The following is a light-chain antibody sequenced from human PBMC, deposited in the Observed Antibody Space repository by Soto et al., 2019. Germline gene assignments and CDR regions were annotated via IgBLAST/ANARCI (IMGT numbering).Light chain of an antibody. CDR1: SSDVGGYNF. Sequence: QSVLTQPASVSGSPGQSITISCTGTSSDVGGYNFVSWYQQHPGKAPKLKIYDVNIRPSGISNRFSGSKSGNTASLTISGLQAEDEADYYCCSYASSSTRVIFGGGTKVTVL. V-gene: IGLV2-14*03. J-gene: IGLJ2*01. CDR3: CSYASSSTRVI. CDR2: DVN.